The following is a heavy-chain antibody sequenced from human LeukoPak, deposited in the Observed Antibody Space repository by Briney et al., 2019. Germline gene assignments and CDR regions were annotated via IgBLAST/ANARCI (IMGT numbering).Heavy chain of an antibody. CDR1: GFTFSTYE. CDR3: ARDHYDFWSGYYWFDY. Sequence: SGGSLRLSCAASGFTFSTYEINWVRQAPGKGLEWVSYISSSGSTIYYADSVKGRFTISRDNAKNSLYLQMNSLRAEDTAVYYCARDHYDFWSGYYWFDYWGQGTLVTVSS. CDR2: ISSSGSTI. J-gene: IGHJ4*02. V-gene: IGHV3-48*03. D-gene: IGHD3-3*01.